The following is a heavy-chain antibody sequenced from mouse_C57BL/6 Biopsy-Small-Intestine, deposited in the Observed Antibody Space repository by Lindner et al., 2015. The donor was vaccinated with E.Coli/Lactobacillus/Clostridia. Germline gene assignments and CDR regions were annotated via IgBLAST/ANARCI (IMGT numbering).Heavy chain of an antibody. D-gene: IGHD6-1*01. CDR3: ARDRLDAVAGTDY. CDR2: VNPSAFST. Sequence: SVKVSCKASGYTFTDYYMHWVRQAPGQGLEWMGIVNPSAFSTTYAQKFQDRVTMTTDTSTNTAYMELRSLRSDDTAVYYCARDRLDAVAGTDYWGQGTLVTVSS. CDR1: GYTFTDYY. J-gene: IGHJ4*01. V-gene: IGHV1S61*01.